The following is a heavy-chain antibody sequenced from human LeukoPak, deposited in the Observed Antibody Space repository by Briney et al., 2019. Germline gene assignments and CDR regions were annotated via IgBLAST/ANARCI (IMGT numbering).Heavy chain of an antibody. Sequence: SETLSLTCTVSGGSIRSSYYYWGWIRQPPGKGLEWIGSIYDSGSTYYNPSLKSRVTISVDTSKNQFSLKLNSVTAADTAVYYCARQRSGWFDWFDPWGQGTLVTVSS. CDR2: IYDSGST. CDR3: ARQRSGWFDWFDP. D-gene: IGHD6-19*01. J-gene: IGHJ5*02. CDR1: GGSIRSSYYY. V-gene: IGHV4-39*01.